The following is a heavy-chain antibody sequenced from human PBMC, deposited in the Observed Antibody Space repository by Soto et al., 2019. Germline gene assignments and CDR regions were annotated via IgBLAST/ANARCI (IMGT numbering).Heavy chain of an antibody. CDR2: IYWDDDE. J-gene: IGHJ4*02. Sequence: QITLKESGPTLVKPTQTLTLTCTFSGFSLTTRGVGVGWIRQPPGKALEWRALIYWDDDEGYSPSLKSRLTITKDTSKNQVVLTMTNMYPGYTATYYCAHRPRGYSYHIDYWGQGTLVTVSS. CDR1: GFSLTTRGVG. D-gene: IGHD5-18*01. V-gene: IGHV2-5*02. CDR3: AHRPRGYSYHIDY.